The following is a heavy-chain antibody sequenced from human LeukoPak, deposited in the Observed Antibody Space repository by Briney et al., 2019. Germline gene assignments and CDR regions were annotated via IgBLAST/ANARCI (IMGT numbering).Heavy chain of an antibody. CDR3: SKDRDDYVWGSYLGAFDI. D-gene: IGHD3-16*01. CDR2: ISYDGSNK. J-gene: IGHJ3*02. Sequence: GRSLRLSCAASGFTFSSYAMHWVRQAPGRGLEGVAVISYDGSNKYYADSVKGRFTISRDNSKNTLYLQLNSLRAEDTAVFYCSKDRDDYVWGSYLGAFDIWGQGTMVTVSS. V-gene: IGHV3-30*04. CDR1: GFTFSSYA.